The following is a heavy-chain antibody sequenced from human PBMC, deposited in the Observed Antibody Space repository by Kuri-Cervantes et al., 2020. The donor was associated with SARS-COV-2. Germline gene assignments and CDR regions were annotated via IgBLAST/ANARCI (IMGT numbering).Heavy chain of an antibody. V-gene: IGHV5-51*01. CDR2: IYHGDSDT. Sequence: KVTCKGSGWIFISYWIGWVRQLAGKDLEWMGMIYHGDSDTSYSQSLQGQVTIPADKSISTAYLQWSSLKASDTAMYYCARVQMSGYDYYYYGMDVWGQGTTVTVSS. CDR3: ARVQMSGYDYYYYGMDV. J-gene: IGHJ6*02. CDR1: GWIFISYW. D-gene: IGHD6-13*01.